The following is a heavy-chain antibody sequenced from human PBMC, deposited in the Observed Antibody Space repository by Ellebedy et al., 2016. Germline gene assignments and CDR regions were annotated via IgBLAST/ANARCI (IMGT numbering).Heavy chain of an antibody. CDR2: INAGNGNT. Sequence: ASVKVSCKASGYTFTSYAMHWVRQAPGQRLEWMGWINAGNGNTNYAQKLQGRVTMTIDTSTRTAYMELRSLRSDDTAVYYCARDRSYSSSWPGPSDQWGQGTLVTVSS. CDR1: GYTFTSYA. J-gene: IGHJ4*02. CDR3: ARDRSYSSSWPGPSDQ. D-gene: IGHD6-13*01. V-gene: IGHV1-3*01.